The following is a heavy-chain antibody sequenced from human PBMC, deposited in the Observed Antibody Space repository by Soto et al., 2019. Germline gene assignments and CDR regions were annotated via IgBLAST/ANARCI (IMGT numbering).Heavy chain of an antibody. CDR3: ARGYQPDYFDY. CDR1: DGSLSPNY. CDR2: IYYSGST. V-gene: IGHV4-59*01. D-gene: IGHD2-2*01. J-gene: IGHJ4*02. Sequence: PSETLSLTCTVSDGSLSPNYWSWIRQPPGKGLEWIGYIYYSGSTNYNPSLKSRVTISVDTSKNQFSLKLSSVTAADTAVYYCARGYQPDYFDYWGQGTLVTVS.